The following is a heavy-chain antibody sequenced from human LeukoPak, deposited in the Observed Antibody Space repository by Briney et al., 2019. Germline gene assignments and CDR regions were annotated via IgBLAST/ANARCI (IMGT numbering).Heavy chain of an antibody. CDR3: AKLSSYDSSGYYSQFDY. CDR2: ISGSGGST. CDR1: GFTFSSYA. V-gene: IGHV3-23*01. D-gene: IGHD3-22*01. J-gene: IGHJ4*02. Sequence: GGSLRLSCAASGFTFSSYAMSWVRQAPGKGLEWVSAISGSGGSTYYADSVKGRFTISRGNSKNTLYLQMNSLRAEDTAVYYCAKLSSYDSSGYYSQFDYWGQGTLVTVSS.